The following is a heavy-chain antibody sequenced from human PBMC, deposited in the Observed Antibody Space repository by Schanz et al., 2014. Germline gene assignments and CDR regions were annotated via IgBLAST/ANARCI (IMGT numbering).Heavy chain of an antibody. D-gene: IGHD1-26*01. Sequence: QVQLVESGGGVVQPGRSLRLSCAGSGFSFSDYGMHWVRQAPGRGLEWVAVISYHGSERYYADSVKGRFTISRDNSKNTLYLQMNSLRTEDTAVYFCARDGAGRAPDAFDIWGQGTMVTVSS. CDR3: ARDGAGRAPDAFDI. V-gene: IGHV3-30*03. CDR1: GFSFSDYG. CDR2: ISYHGSER. J-gene: IGHJ3*02.